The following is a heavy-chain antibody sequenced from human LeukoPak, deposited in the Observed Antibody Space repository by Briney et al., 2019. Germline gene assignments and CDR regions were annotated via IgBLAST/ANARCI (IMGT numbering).Heavy chain of an antibody. CDR1: GGSFSGYY. D-gene: IGHD3-9*01. V-gene: IGHV4-34*01. Sequence: SETLSLTCALSGGSFSGYYWSWIRQPPRKGLEWIGEINHSGSTNYNPSLKSRVTISVDTSKNQFSLKLSSVTAADTAVYYCARAPREAILTGYFLGFDYWGQGTLVTVSS. CDR3: ARAPREAILTGYFLGFDY. CDR2: INHSGST. J-gene: IGHJ4*02.